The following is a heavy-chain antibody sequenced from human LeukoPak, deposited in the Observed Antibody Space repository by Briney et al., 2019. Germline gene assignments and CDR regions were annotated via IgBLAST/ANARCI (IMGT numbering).Heavy chain of an antibody. D-gene: IGHD6-13*01. J-gene: IGHJ4*02. CDR2: IDHSGST. CDR1: GGSFSGYF. V-gene: IGHV4-34*01. Sequence: PSETLSLTCAVYGGSFSGYFWSWICQPPGKGLEWIGEIDHSGSTNYNPSLKSRVTISVDTSKNQFSLKLSSVTAADTSVYYCTRRQPVLAAGTDYWSQGTLVTVPS. CDR3: TRRQPVLAAGTDY.